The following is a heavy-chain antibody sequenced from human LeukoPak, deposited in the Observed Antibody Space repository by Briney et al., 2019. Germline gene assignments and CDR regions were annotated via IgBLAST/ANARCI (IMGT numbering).Heavy chain of an antibody. CDR3: AREGSGTSSPMAY. D-gene: IGHD1-14*01. Sequence: ASVKVSRKASGGSFSTYAVSWVRQAPGQGLEWMGRIYPMLGVDNYAQRLQGRVTITADKSTGTAYMELNSLTSEDTAVYYCAREGSGTSSPMAYWGQGTLVTVSS. CDR1: GGSFSTYA. V-gene: IGHV1-69*04. CDR2: IYPMLGVD. J-gene: IGHJ4*02.